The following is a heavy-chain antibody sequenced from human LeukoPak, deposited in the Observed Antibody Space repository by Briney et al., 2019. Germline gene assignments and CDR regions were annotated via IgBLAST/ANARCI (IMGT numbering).Heavy chain of an antibody. V-gene: IGHV4-39*01. CDR2: VYYSGNT. D-gene: IGHD3-22*01. CDR3: AGQVVVITTSAFDI. CDR1: GGSISSDTYY. J-gene: IGHJ3*02. Sequence: SETLSLTCTVSGGSISSDTYYWGWIRQPPGKGLEWIGSVYYSGNTYYNPSLKSRVTISVDTSKNQFSLKLSSVTAADTAVYYCAGQVVVITTSAFDIWGQGTMVTVSS.